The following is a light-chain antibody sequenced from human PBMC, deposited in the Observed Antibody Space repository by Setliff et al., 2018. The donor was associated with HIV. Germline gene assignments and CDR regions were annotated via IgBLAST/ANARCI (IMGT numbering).Light chain of an antibody. J-gene: IGLJ1*01. CDR2: GVN. CDR3: TSYTRDNTITRV. Sequence: QSVLAQPASVSGSPGQSITISCTGTSSDAGGYNSVSWYQHYPGKAPKVMSYGVNNRPSGVSNRFSGSKSGSKASLTISGLQAEDEVDYFCTSYTRDNTITRVFGTGTKVTVL. CDR1: SSDAGGYNS. V-gene: IGLV2-14*01.